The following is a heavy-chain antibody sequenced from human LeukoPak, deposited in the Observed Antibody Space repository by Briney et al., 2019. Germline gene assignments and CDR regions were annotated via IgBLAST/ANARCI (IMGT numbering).Heavy chain of an antibody. J-gene: IGHJ3*02. Sequence: ASVKVSCKASGYTFTSYGISWVRQAPGQGLEWMGWISAYNGNTNYAQKLQGRVTMTTDTSTSTAYMELRSLRSDDTAVYYCASAEGVAGPDAFDIWGQGTMVTVSS. D-gene: IGHD6-19*01. CDR2: ISAYNGNT. CDR3: ASAEGVAGPDAFDI. CDR1: GYTFTSYG. V-gene: IGHV1-18*01.